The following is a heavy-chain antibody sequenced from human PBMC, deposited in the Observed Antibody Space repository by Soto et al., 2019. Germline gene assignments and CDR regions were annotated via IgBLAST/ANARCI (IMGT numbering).Heavy chain of an antibody. CDR3: AREAVAGTGGMDV. Sequence: EVQLVESGGGLGQPGGSLRLSCAASGFTFSSYDMHWVRQATGKGLEWVSAIGTAGDPYYPGSVKGRFTISRENAKNSLYLQMNCLRVGDPAVYYCAREAVAGTGGMDVWGQGTTVTVSS. V-gene: IGHV3-13*05. D-gene: IGHD6-19*01. CDR1: GFTFSSYD. CDR2: IGTAGDP. J-gene: IGHJ6*02.